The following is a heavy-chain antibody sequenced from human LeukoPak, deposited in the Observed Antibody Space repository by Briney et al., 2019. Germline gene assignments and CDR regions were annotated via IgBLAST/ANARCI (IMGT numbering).Heavy chain of an antibody. V-gene: IGHV3-21*01. CDR1: GFTFSSYE. CDR3: ARAGDGYNSPTDY. CDR2: ISTSSSYI. J-gene: IGHJ4*02. Sequence: GGSLRLSCAASGFTFSSYEMNWVRQAPGKGLEWVSFISTSSSYIYYADSVKGRFTISRDNAKNSLYLQMNSLRAEDTAVYYCARAGDGYNSPTDYWGQGTLVTVSS. D-gene: IGHD5-24*01.